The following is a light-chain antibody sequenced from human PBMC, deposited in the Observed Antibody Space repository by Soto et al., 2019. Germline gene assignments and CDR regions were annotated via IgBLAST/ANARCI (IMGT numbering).Light chain of an antibody. Sequence: DIQIAPSPSSPSSFVGGRSTIPWRASQSISSYLNWYQQKPGKAPKLLIYAASSLQSGVPSRFSGSGSGTDFTLTISSLQPEDFATYYCQQSYSTPRTFGQGTRLEIK. CDR2: AAS. CDR1: QSISSY. J-gene: IGKJ5*01. V-gene: IGKV1-39*01. CDR3: QQSYSTPRT.